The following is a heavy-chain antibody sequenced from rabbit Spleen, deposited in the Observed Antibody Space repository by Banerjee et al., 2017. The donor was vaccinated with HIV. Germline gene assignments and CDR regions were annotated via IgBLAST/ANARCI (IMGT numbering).Heavy chain of an antibody. D-gene: IGHD1-1*01. V-gene: IGHV1S45*01. CDR3: ARDLDGVIGWNFGW. CDR1: GFSFDSGYW. J-gene: IGHJ4*01. Sequence: QEQLVESGGGLVKPGASLTLTCKASGFSFDSGYWICWVRQAPGKGLESAACAYIGSGSASTSYANWAKGRFTISRTSSTTVTLRMTSLTAADTATYFCARDLDGVIGWNFGWWGPGTLVTVS. CDR2: AYIGSGSAST.